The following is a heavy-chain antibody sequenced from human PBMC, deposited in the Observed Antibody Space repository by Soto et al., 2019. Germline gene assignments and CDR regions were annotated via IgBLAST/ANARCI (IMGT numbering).Heavy chain of an antibody. V-gene: IGHV3-30-3*01. Sequence: PGGSLRLSXAASGFTFSSYVMHWVRQAPGKGLEWVAVISYDGSNKYYADSVKGRFTISRDNSKNTLYLQMNSLRAEDTAVYYCARDVRGVNYYYYYGMHVWGQGTTVTVSS. CDR3: ARDVRGVNYYYYYGMHV. D-gene: IGHD3-10*01. CDR1: GFTFSSYV. J-gene: IGHJ6*02. CDR2: ISYDGSNK.